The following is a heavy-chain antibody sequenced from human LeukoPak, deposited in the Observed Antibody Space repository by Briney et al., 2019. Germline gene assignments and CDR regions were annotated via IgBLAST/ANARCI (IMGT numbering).Heavy chain of an antibody. J-gene: IGHJ4*02. Sequence: SETLSLTCTVSSASISSSYWSWIRQPPGTGLEWIGYISYSGSTTYNPFLKSRVTISVDTSKNQFSLKLSSVTAADTAVYYCARAYYDTSGYYYVAHFDYWGQGTLVTVSS. CDR1: SASISSSY. V-gene: IGHV4-59*01. CDR3: ARAYYDTSGYYYVAHFDY. CDR2: ISYSGST. D-gene: IGHD3-22*01.